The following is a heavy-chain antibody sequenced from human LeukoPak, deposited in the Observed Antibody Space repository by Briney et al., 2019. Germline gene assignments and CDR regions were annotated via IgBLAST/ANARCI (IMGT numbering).Heavy chain of an antibody. J-gene: IGHJ6*04. Sequence: SETLSLTCTVSGGSISSHYWSWIRQPPGKGLEWIGYIYSSGSTNYNPSLKSRVTISVDTSKNQFSLKLSSVTAADTAVYSCAREHVMDVWGKGTTVTVSS. CDR2: IYSSGST. CDR3: AREHVMDV. CDR1: GGSISSHY. V-gene: IGHV4-59*11.